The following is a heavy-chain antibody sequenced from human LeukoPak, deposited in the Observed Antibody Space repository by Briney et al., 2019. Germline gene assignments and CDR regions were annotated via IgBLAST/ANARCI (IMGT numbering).Heavy chain of an antibody. CDR3: ARESKGYGDYYFDY. J-gene: IGHJ4*02. CDR1: GFTFSSYE. Sequence: GGSLRLSCAASGFTFSSYEMNWVRQAPGKGLEWVPYISSSGSTIYYADSVKGRFTISRDNAKNSLYLQMNSLRAEDTAVYYCARESKGYGDYYFDYWGQGTLVTVSS. D-gene: IGHD4-17*01. CDR2: ISSSGSTI. V-gene: IGHV3-48*03.